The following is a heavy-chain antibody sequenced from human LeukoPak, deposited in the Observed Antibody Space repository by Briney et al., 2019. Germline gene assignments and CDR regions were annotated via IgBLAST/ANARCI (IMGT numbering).Heavy chain of an antibody. D-gene: IGHD6-6*01. CDR3: ARDLGGIAARESHDAFDI. CDR1: GFTFSSYY. Sequence: GGSLRLSCAASGFTFSSYYMHWVRQAPGQGLEWMGIINPSGGSTSYAQKFQGGVTMTRDMSTSTVYMELSSLRSEDTAVYYCARDLGGIAARESHDAFDIWGQGTMVTVSS. V-gene: IGHV1-46*01. CDR2: INPSGGST. J-gene: IGHJ3*02.